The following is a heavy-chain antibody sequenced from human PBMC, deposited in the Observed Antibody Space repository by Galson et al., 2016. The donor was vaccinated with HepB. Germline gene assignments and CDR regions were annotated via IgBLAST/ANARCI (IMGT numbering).Heavy chain of an antibody. V-gene: IGHV1-3*01. Sequence: VKVSCKASGYTFTTYALHWVRQAPGQGLEWMGWINPGNGNTKYSEKFQGRVTITRDTSASTAYMDLSSLRSADTAVYYCARDTTGRGPIRNPDYWGQGTLVTVSS. J-gene: IGHJ4*02. CDR3: ARDTTGRGPIRNPDY. CDR2: INPGNGNT. D-gene: IGHD3-10*01. CDR1: GYTFTTYA.